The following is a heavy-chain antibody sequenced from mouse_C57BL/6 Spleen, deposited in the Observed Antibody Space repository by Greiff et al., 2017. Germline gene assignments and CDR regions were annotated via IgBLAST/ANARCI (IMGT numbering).Heavy chain of an antibody. D-gene: IGHD3-2*02. CDR1: GYTFTSYW. CDR3: ARGGSSGYPYYYAMVY. V-gene: IGHV1-55*01. CDR2: IYPGSGST. J-gene: IGHJ4*01. Sequence: QVQLKQPGAELVKPGASVKMSCKASGYTFTSYWITWVKQRPGQGLEWIGDIYPGSGSTNYNEKFKSKATLTVDTSSSTAYMQLISLTSEDSAVYYCARGGSSGYPYYYAMVYWGQGTSGTVSA.